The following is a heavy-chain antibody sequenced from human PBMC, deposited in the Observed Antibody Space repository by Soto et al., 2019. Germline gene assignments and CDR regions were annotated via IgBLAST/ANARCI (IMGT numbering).Heavy chain of an antibody. Sequence: EVQLVQSGAEVKKPGESLKISCEGSGYTFSTYWIGWVRQIPGEGLEWMGIIHPGNSDTRYSPSFQGQVTISADRSINTAYLQWRSLKASDTAFYYCARHTNGYNPLDYWGQGTLVTVSS. CDR2: IHPGNSDT. V-gene: IGHV5-51*01. J-gene: IGHJ4*02. D-gene: IGHD5-12*01. CDR1: GYTFSTYW. CDR3: ARHTNGYNPLDY.